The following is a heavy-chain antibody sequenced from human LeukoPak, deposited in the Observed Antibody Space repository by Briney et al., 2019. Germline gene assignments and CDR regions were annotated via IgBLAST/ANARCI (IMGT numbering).Heavy chain of an antibody. CDR3: ARAQLEPHLDY. CDR2: IYYSGST. Sequence: PSETLSLTCTVSGGSISSYYWSWVRQPPGKGLEWIGYIYYSGSTNYNPSLKSRVTISVDTSKNQFSLKLSSVTAADTAVYYCARAQLEPHLDYWGQGTLVTVSS. V-gene: IGHV4-59*01. D-gene: IGHD1-1*01. J-gene: IGHJ4*02. CDR1: GGSISSYY.